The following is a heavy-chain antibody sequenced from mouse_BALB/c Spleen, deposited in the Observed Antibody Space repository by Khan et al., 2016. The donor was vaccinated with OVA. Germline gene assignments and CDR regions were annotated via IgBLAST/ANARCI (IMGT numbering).Heavy chain of an antibody. V-gene: IGHV1S137*01. Sequence: QVQLKQSGPELVRPGVSVKISCKGSGYTFTDYSMHWVKQSHAKSLEWIGVISTDSVNTNYNQKFKGKATLTVDKSSSTAYMELARMTSADSAIYYCAIRDYFDYWGQGTTLTVSS. CDR3: AIRDYFDY. J-gene: IGHJ2*01. CDR2: ISTDSVNT. CDR1: GYTFTDYS.